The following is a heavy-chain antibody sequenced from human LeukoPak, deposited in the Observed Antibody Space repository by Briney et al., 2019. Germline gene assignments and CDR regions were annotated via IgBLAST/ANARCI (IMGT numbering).Heavy chain of an antibody. CDR2: INPSGGST. Sequence: ASAKVSCKASGYTFTGYYMHWVRQAPGQGLEWMGIINPSGGSTSYAQRFQGRVTMTRDTSTSTVYMELSSLRSEDTAVYYCARGGIVRGPLIYDFWSGRYFDYWGQGTLVTVSS. CDR1: GYTFTGYY. D-gene: IGHD3-3*01. J-gene: IGHJ4*02. CDR3: ARGGIVRGPLIYDFWSGRYFDY. V-gene: IGHV1-46*01.